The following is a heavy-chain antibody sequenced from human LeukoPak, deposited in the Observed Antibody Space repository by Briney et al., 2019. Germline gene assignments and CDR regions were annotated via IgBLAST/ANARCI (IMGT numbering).Heavy chain of an antibody. CDR3: ARSPPYPGDIVVVPYFDY. D-gene: IGHD2-2*01. J-gene: IGHJ4*02. CDR1: GYTFTGYY. V-gene: IGHV1-2*02. CDR2: INPNSGGT. Sequence: ASVKVSCKASGYTFTGYYMHWVRQAPGQGLEWMGWINPNSGGTNYAQKFQGRVTMTRDTSISTAYMELSRLRSDDTAVYYCARSPPYPGDIVVVPYFDYWGQGTLVTVSS.